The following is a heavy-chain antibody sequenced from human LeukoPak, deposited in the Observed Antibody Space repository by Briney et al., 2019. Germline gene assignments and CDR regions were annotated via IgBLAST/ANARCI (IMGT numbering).Heavy chain of an antibody. V-gene: IGHV4-34*08. J-gene: IGHJ4*02. CDR1: GFTFNRCW. CDR2: INHSGST. CDR3: ATLGEYYDRSGFYYN. Sequence: PGGSLRLSCVVSGFTFNRCWMNWVRQAPGKGLEWIGEINHSGSTYYNPSLKSRVTISVDTSKNQFFLKLTSVTAADTAVYYCATLGEYYDRSGFYYNWGQGTLVTVSS. D-gene: IGHD3-22*01.